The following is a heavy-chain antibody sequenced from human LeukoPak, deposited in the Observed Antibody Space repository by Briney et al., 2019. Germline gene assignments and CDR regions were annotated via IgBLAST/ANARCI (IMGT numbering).Heavy chain of an antibody. CDR2: INHSGST. J-gene: IGHJ4*02. D-gene: IGHD3-3*01. Sequence: SETLSLTCAVYGGSFSGYYWSWIRQPPGKGLEWIGEINHSGSTNYNPSLKGRVTISVDTSKNQFSLKPSSVTAADTAVYYCAREIPRYDFWSGYYYFDYWGQGTLVTVSS. CDR3: AREIPRYDFWSGYYYFDY. V-gene: IGHV4-34*01. CDR1: GGSFSGYY.